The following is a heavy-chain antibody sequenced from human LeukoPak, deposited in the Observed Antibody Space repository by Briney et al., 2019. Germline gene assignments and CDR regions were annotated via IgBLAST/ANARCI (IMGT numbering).Heavy chain of an antibody. V-gene: IGHV4-39*07. CDR2: IYYSGDT. Sequence: SETLSLTCSVSGGFISSSSKYWGWIRQPPGKGLEWIGSIYYSGDTYYNPSLKSRVTISLDRSKNEFSLKLNSVTAADTAVYYCARLAYCGGDCYRHFDYWGQGTLVTVSS. CDR1: GGFISSSSKY. CDR3: ARLAYCGGDCYRHFDY. D-gene: IGHD2-21*02. J-gene: IGHJ4*02.